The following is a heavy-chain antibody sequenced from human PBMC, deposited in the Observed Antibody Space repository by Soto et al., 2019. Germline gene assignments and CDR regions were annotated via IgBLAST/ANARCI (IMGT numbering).Heavy chain of an antibody. Sequence: ASVKVSCKASGYTFTIYAMHWVRQTPGQRLEWMGWINPNSGDTNYAQKFQGWVTMTRDTSISTAYMELSRLRSDDTAVYYCARGEHYDFWSGYPSQNYYYYGMDVWGQGTTVTVSS. CDR3: ARGEHYDFWSGYPSQNYYYYGMDV. J-gene: IGHJ6*02. V-gene: IGHV1-2*04. CDR1: GYTFTIYA. CDR2: INPNSGDT. D-gene: IGHD3-3*01.